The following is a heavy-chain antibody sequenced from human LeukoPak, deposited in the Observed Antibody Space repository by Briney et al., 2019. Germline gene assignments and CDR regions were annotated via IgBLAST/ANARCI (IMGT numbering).Heavy chain of an antibody. CDR3: AIGPPDYDFWSGYLWH. Sequence: EASVKVSCKVSGYTLTELSMHWVRQAPGKGLEWMGGFDPEDGETIYAQKFQGRVTMTEDTSTDTAYMELSSLRSEDSAVYYCAIGPPDYDFWSGYLWHWGQGTLVTVSS. D-gene: IGHD3-3*01. J-gene: IGHJ1*01. CDR1: GYTLTELS. CDR2: FDPEDGET. V-gene: IGHV1-24*01.